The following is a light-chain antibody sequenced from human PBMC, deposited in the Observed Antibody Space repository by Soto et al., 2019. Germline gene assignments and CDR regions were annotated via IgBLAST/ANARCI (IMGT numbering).Light chain of an antibody. V-gene: IGKV3-20*01. J-gene: IGKJ3*01. CDR2: GAS. CDR1: QSLSSSL. Sequence: EIILTQSPDTLSLSPGERATLSCRASQSLSSSLLAWYQQKPGQAPRPLIYGASSRASGIPDRFSGAGSGTEFTLTISRLEPEDFAVYYCQQYEGSLFTFGPGTRVDVK. CDR3: QQYEGSLFT.